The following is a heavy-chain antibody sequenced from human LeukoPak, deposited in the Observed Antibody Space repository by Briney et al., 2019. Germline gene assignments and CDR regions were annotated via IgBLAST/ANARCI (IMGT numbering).Heavy chain of an antibody. J-gene: IGHJ4*02. Sequence: GASAKVSCKASGYTFTSYDINWVRQAPGQGLEWMGWINPNNGGTNYAQKFQGRVTMTRDTSISTAYMELSRLRSDDTAVYYCAREVDYYDTSDYSPLGYWGQGTLVTVSS. CDR3: AREVDYYDTSDYSPLGY. CDR1: GYTFTSYD. D-gene: IGHD3-22*01. CDR2: INPNNGGT. V-gene: IGHV1-2*02.